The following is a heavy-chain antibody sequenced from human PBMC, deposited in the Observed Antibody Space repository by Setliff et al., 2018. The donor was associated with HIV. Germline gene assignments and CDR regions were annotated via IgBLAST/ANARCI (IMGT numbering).Heavy chain of an antibody. CDR2: MHPNSGAT. J-gene: IGHJ6*03. Sequence: VASVKVSCKTSGYTFTASYLHWVRQAPGQGLQWMGWMHPNSGATKYAQKFRDRVTLTGDTSISTASMELSSLKSDDTATYYCATAGEMATIGYSYYYMDVWGKGTTVTVSS. CDR3: ATAGEMATIGYSYYYMDV. CDR1: GYTFTASY. D-gene: IGHD3-10*01. V-gene: IGHV1-2*02.